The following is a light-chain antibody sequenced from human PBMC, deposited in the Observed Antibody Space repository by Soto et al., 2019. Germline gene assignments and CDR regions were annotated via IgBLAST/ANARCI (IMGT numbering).Light chain of an antibody. CDR3: HQYASSRT. J-gene: IGKJ1*01. CDR2: AAS. Sequence: EIVLTQSPVTLSLSPGERATLSCRASQSVSSRYFAWYQQKPAQAPRLLIYAASSRAAGIPDRFSGSGSGTDFSLTISRLEPEAFAVYYWHQYASSRTFGPGTKVEN. V-gene: IGKV3-20*01. CDR1: QSVSSRY.